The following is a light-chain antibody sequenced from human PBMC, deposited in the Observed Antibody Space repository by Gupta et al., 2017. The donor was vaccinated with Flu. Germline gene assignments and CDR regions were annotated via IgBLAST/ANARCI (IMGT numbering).Light chain of an antibody. J-gene: IGLJ3*02. CDR3: QVWDSSRDHRV. CDR2: DNY. Sequence: GGKNIGTKNVDWYQKKPGQAPVLVVYDNYDRASGIPARFSGSNSGNTATLTISRVEAGDEADYYCQVWDSSRDHRVFGGGTKLTVL. V-gene: IGLV3-21*02. CDR1: NIGTKN.